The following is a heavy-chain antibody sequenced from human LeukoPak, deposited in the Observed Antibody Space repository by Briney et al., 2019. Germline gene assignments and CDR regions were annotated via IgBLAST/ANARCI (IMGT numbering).Heavy chain of an antibody. J-gene: IGHJ4*02. Sequence: SETLSLTCAVYGGSFNYYWSWIRQPPGKGLEWIGDINQSGITNYDPSLKSRVTISIDTSKNPLSLKVTSVTAADTAVYYCARGSHRAWEVLLDWGQGTLVTVSS. V-gene: IGHV4-34*01. CDR2: INQSGIT. D-gene: IGHD3-10*01. CDR3: ARGSHRAWEVLLD. CDR1: GGSFNYY.